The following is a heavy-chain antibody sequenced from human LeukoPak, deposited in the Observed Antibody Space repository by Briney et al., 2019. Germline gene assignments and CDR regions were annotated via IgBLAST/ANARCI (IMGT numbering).Heavy chain of an antibody. CDR1: GGSFSGYY. Sequence: SETLSLTCAVYGGSFSGYYWSWIRQPPGKGLEWIGEINHSGSTNYNPSLKSRVTISVDTSKNQFSLKLSSVTAADTAVYYCARVDILTDGRWFDPWGQGTLVTVSS. CDR2: INHSGST. D-gene: IGHD3-9*01. V-gene: IGHV4-34*01. J-gene: IGHJ5*02. CDR3: ARVDILTDGRWFDP.